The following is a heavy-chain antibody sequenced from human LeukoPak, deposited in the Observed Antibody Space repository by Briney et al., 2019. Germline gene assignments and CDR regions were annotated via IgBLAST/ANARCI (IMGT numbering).Heavy chain of an antibody. CDR2: ISWNSGSI. CDR3: AKDIAVVITTSFDY. V-gene: IGHV3-9*01. D-gene: IGHD3-22*01. Sequence: PGGSLRLSCAASGFTFDDYAMHWVRQAPGKGLEWVSGISWNSGSIGYADSVKGRFTISRDNAKNSLYLQMNSLRAEDTALYYCAKDIAVVITTSFDYWGQGTLVTVSS. CDR1: GFTFDDYA. J-gene: IGHJ4*02.